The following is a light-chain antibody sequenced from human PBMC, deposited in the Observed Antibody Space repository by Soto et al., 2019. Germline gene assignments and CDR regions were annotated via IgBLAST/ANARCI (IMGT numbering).Light chain of an antibody. CDR3: QQYGSPLWT. CDR2: GTF. V-gene: IGKV3-20*01. CDR1: QSITSSY. Sequence: EIVLTQSPGTLSMSPGERATLSCRASQSITSSYLAWYQQKPGQAPRLLISGTFSRATGIPDRFSGSGSGTDFPLTINRLEPEDFAVYYCQQYGSPLWTFGQGTKVEIK. J-gene: IGKJ1*01.